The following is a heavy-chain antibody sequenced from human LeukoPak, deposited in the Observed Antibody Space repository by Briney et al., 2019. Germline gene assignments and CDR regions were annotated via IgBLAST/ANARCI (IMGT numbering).Heavy chain of an antibody. CDR1: GFTFSDYY. V-gene: IGHV3-11*06. CDR3: AREPHGLDY. J-gene: IGHJ4*02. CDR2: ISSSSSYT. Sequence: PGGSLSLSCAASGFTFSDYYMSWLRQAPGKGLEWVSYISSSSSYTNYADSVKGRLTISRDNAKNSLYLQMNSLRAEDTAVYYCAREPHGLDYWGQATLVTVSS.